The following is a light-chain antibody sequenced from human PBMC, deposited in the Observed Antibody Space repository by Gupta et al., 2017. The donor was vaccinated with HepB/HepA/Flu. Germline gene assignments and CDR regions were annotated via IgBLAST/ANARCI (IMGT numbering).Light chain of an antibody. CDR1: HDISTW. CDR2: QAS. CDR3: QQDKTYPLT. V-gene: IGKV1-5*03. Sequence: DIQMTQSPSTLASSVGDRVTITCRASHDISTWLAWYQQKPGKAPKLLIYQASNLESGVPSRFSGSGSGTEFTLTISSLQPDDFATYYCQQDKTYPLTFGQGTKVEIK. J-gene: IGKJ2*01.